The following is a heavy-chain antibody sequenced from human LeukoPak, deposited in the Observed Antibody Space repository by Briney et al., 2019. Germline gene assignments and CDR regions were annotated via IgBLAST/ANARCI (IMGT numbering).Heavy chain of an antibody. V-gene: IGHV3-7*01. CDR2: IKQDGSEK. J-gene: IGHJ4*02. D-gene: IGHD4-23*01. Sequence: PGGSLSLSCAASGFTFSSYWMSWVRQAPGKGLEWVANIKQDGSEKYYVDSVKGRFTISRDNAKNSLYLQMNSLRAEDTAVYYCARDLGTVGTFPDSWGQGTLVTVSS. CDR3: ARDLGTVGTFPDS. CDR1: GFTFSSYW.